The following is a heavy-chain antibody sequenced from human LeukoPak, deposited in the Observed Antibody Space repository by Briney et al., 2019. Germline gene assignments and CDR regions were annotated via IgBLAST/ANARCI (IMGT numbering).Heavy chain of an antibody. V-gene: IGHV4-34*01. CDR3: ARAIRRLYYYYYMDV. CDR1: GGSSSGYY. D-gene: IGHD2-2*01. Sequence: SETLSLTCAVYGGSSSGYYWSWIRHPPGKGLEWIGEINHSGSTNYNPSLKSRVTISVDTSKNQFSLKLSSVTAADTGVDYCARAIRRLYYYYYMDVWGKGTTVTVSS. J-gene: IGHJ6*03. CDR2: INHSGST.